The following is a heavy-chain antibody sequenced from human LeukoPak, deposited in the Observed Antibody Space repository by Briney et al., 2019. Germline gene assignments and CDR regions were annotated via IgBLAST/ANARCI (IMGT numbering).Heavy chain of an antibody. CDR1: GCTFSGSA. CDR2: IRSKANRYAT. J-gene: IGHJ4*02. CDR3: TTHHHDSSGYHYGAFDY. Sequence: GGALKLSCAASGCTFSGSAMQWVRQASGKGLEGVGRIRSKANRYATTYDASVKGRSTISRDDSKNTAFLEMNSLKTEDPDVYYCTTHHHDSSGYHYGAFDYWGQGTLVTVSS. D-gene: IGHD3-22*01. V-gene: IGHV3-73*01.